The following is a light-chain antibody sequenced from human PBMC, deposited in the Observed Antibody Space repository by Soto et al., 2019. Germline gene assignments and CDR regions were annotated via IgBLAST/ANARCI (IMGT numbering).Light chain of an antibody. CDR2: DAS. Sequence: EILLTQSPATLSLSPGERATLSCRASQSVDSYLAWYQQIPGQAPRLLIYDASKRATGIPDRFSGSGSGTDFTLTISSLEPEDSAVYYCQQRRDWPRAFGGGTKVEIK. CDR1: QSVDSY. J-gene: IGKJ4*01. CDR3: QQRRDWPRA. V-gene: IGKV3-11*01.